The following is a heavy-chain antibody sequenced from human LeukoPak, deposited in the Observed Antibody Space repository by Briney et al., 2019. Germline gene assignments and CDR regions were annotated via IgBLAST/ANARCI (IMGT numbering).Heavy chain of an antibody. CDR2: INSDGSST. CDR1: GFTFSSYW. J-gene: IGHJ5*02. V-gene: IGHV3-74*01. Sequence: PGGSLRLSCAASGFTFSSYWMHWVRHAPGKGLVWVSRINSDGSSTSYADSVKGRFTISRDNAKNTLYLQMNSLRAEDTAVYYCAREGYCSGGSCYSNWFDPWGQGTLVTVSS. CDR3: AREGYCSGGSCYSNWFDP. D-gene: IGHD2-15*01.